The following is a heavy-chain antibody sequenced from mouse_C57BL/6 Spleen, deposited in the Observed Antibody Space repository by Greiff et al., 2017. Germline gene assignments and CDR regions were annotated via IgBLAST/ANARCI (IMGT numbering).Heavy chain of an antibody. CDR3: ARLEGGACSSFAV. V-gene: IGHV1-64*01. CDR2: FHPGSGST. CDR1: GYTFTGYC. J-gene: IGHJ3*01. D-gene: IGHD1-3*01. Sequence: QVQLQQPGAELVKPGASVKLSCKASGYTFTGYCMHWVKQRPGQGLEWIGMFHPGSGSTKYNEKFKSKATLTADKSSSTAYMQLSSLTSEDSAVYFCARLEGGACSSFAVWGQGTLVTGSA.